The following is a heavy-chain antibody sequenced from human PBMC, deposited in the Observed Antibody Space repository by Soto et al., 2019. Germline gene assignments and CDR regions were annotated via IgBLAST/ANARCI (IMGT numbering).Heavy chain of an antibody. V-gene: IGHV3-30*18. Sequence: ESGGGVVQPGRSLRLSCAASGFTFNSYGMHWVRQAPGKGLEWVAVISYDGSNKYHADSVKGRFTISRDNSKNTLYLQMNSLRAEDTAVYYCAKESCSRTTCYAGENGMDVWGQGTTVTVSS. CDR1: GFTFNSYG. CDR2: ISYDGSNK. CDR3: AKESCSRTTCYAGENGMDV. D-gene: IGHD2-2*01. J-gene: IGHJ6*02.